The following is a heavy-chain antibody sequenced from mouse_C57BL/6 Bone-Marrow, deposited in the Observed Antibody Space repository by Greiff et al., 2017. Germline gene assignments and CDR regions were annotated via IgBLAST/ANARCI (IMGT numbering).Heavy chain of an antibody. J-gene: IGHJ2*01. CDR3: ARYSFDY. CDR1: GYTFTGYW. V-gene: IGHV1-9*01. CDR2: NLPGSGST. Sequence: VKLQESGAELMKPGASVKLSCKATGYTFTGYWIEWVKQRPGHGLEWIGENLPGSGSTNYNAKFKGKATFTADTSSNTADMQLSSLTTEGSAIYYCARYSFDYWGQGTTLTVSS.